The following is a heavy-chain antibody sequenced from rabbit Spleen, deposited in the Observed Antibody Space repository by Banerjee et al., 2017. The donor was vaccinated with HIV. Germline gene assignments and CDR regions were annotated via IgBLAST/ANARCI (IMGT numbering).Heavy chain of an antibody. CDR2: IGTGDGRT. V-gene: IGHV1S40*01. Sequence: QSLEESGGDLVKPGASLTLTCTASGFSFSSIYWLCWVRQAPGKGLELIACIGTGDGRTYYASWAKGRFTITRSTSLNTVTLQMTSLTAADTATYFCARDLAGVIGWNFNLWGQGTLVTVS. J-gene: IGHJ4*01. CDR3: ARDLAGVIGWNFNL. D-gene: IGHD4-1*01. CDR1: GFSFSSIYW.